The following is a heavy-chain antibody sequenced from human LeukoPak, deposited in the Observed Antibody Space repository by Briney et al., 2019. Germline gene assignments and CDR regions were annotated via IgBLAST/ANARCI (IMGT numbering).Heavy chain of an antibody. J-gene: IGHJ4*02. CDR2: IIPIFGTA. D-gene: IGHD1-7*01. Sequence: GASVKVSCKASGGTFSSYAISWVRQAPGQGLEWMGRIIPIFGTANYAQKFQSRVTITTDESTSTAYMELSSLRSEDTAVYYCASMDWNYGFDFWGQGTLVTVSS. CDR1: GGTFSSYA. CDR3: ASMDWNYGFDF. V-gene: IGHV1-69*05.